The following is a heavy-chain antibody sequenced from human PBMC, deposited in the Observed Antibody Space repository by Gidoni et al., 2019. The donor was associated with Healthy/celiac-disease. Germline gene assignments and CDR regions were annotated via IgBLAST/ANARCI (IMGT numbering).Heavy chain of an antibody. Sequence: QVQLQESGPGLVKPSQTLSLTCTVSGGSISRGGYYWSWIRQHPGKGLEWIGYIYYSGSTYYNPSLKSRVTISVDTSKNQFSLKLSSVTAADTAVYYCARARAAAGTRYYFDYWGQGTLVTVSS. D-gene: IGHD6-13*01. V-gene: IGHV4-31*03. J-gene: IGHJ4*02. CDR1: GGSISRGGYY. CDR2: IYYSGST. CDR3: ARARAAAGTRYYFDY.